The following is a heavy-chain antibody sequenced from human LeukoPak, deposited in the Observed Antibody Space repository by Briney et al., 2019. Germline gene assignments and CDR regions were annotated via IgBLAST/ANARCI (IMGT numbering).Heavy chain of an antibody. CDR3: ARGHYYDSSGYPPGAFDI. Sequence: SVKVSCKASGGTFSSYAISWVRQAPGQGLEWMGGIIPIFGTANYAQKFQGRVTITADESTSTAYMELSSLRSEDTAVYYCARGHYYDSSGYPPGAFDIWGQGTMVTVSS. J-gene: IGHJ3*02. CDR2: IIPIFGTA. CDR1: GGTFSSYA. V-gene: IGHV1-69*01. D-gene: IGHD3-22*01.